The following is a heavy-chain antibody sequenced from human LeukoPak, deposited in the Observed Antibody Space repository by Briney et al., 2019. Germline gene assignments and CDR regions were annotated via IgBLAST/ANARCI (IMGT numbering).Heavy chain of an antibody. D-gene: IGHD2-2*02. CDR1: GGTFSSYA. CDR3: ATRGSQYQLLYVSYYYYYMDV. V-gene: IGHV1-69*05. CDR2: IIPIFGTA. Sequence: ASVKVSCKASGGTFSSYAISWVRQAPGQGLEWMGGIIPIFGTANYAQKFQGRVTITTDESTSTAYMELSSLRSEDTAVYYCATRGSQYQLLYVSYYYYYMDVWGKGTTVTVSS. J-gene: IGHJ6*03.